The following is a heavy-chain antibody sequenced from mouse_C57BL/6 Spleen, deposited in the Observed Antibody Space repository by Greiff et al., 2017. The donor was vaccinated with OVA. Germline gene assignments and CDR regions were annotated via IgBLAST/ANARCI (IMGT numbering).Heavy chain of an antibody. Sequence: VQLQQSGPGLVQPSQSLSITCTVSGFSLTSYGVHWVRQSPGKGLEWLGVIWRGGSTDYNAAFMSLLSITKDNSKSQCFFKMNSLQAEDTAIYYCAKNDGSGYPFAYWGQGTLVTVSA. V-gene: IGHV2-5*01. CDR1: GFSLTSYG. CDR3: AKNDGSGYPFAY. CDR2: IWRGGST. D-gene: IGHD1-1*01. J-gene: IGHJ3*01.